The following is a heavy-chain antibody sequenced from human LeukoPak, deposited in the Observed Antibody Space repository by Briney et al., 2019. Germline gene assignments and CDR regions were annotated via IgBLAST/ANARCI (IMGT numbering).Heavy chain of an antibody. CDR3: AREITGTTGYYYYYMDV. CDR2: ISPYHGNT. CDR1: GYSFTNYG. V-gene: IGHV1-18*01. Sequence: GASVKVSCKASGYSFTNYGITWVRQAPGQGLEWMGWISPYHGNTHYAQRLQGRVTMTTDTSTSTAYMEVRSLRSDDTAVYYCAREITGTTGYYYYYMDVWGKGTTVTVS. D-gene: IGHD1-7*01. J-gene: IGHJ6*03.